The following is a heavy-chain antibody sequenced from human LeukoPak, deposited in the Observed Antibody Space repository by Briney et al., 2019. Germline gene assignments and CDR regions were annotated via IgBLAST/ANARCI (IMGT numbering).Heavy chain of an antibody. CDR3: ARVTPTGIAAAGTDDSPKRRFDY. J-gene: IGHJ4*02. Sequence: RASVKVSCKASGYTFTGYYMHWVRQAPGQGLEWMGWINPNSGGTNYAQKFQGRVTMTRDTSISTAYMELSRLRSDDTAVYYCARVTPTGIAAAGTDDSPKRRFDYWGQGTLVTVSS. V-gene: IGHV1-2*02. CDR1: GYTFTGYY. CDR2: INPNSGGT. D-gene: IGHD6-13*01.